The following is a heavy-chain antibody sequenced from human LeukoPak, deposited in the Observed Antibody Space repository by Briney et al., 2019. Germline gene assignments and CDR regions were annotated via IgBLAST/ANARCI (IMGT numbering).Heavy chain of an antibody. V-gene: IGHV4-39*01. CDR1: GDSISSSSYY. J-gene: IGHJ4*02. Sequence: PSETLSLTCTVSGDSISSSSYYWGCLRQPPGKGLEWIRSIYYRGSTYYNPSLKSRVTISVDTSKNQFSLKLSSVTAADTAVYYCARINRYGDQPFDYWGQGTLVTVSS. CDR2: IYYRGST. CDR3: ARINRYGDQPFDY. D-gene: IGHD4-17*01.